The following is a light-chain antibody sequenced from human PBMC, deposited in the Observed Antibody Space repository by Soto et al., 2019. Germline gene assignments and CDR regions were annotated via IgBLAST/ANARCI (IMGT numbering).Light chain of an antibody. CDR3: QQYGNSPYT. J-gene: IGKJ2*01. CDR1: QRIYSTY. CDR2: GAS. V-gene: IGKV3-20*01. Sequence: EIVLTQSPDTLSLSPGERATLSCRASQRIYSTYLAWYQQKAGQAPSLLIFGASTRAAGIPDRFSGSGSATDFTLTISRLEPEDFAVYYWQQYGNSPYTFGQGTKLEIK.